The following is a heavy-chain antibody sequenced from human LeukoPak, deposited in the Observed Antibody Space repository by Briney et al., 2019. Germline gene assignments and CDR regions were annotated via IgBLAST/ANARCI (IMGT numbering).Heavy chain of an antibody. Sequence: SETLSLTCTVSGGAISTGDYYWSWIRQPPGEGLEWIGYIYYSGSTYYNPSLKSRITISVDMSKNQFSLKLRSVTAADTAVYYCARDRRFGDSRYDCWGPGTLVTVSS. CDR2: IYYSGST. CDR1: GGAISTGDYY. V-gene: IGHV4-30-4*01. J-gene: IGHJ4*02. D-gene: IGHD3-22*01. CDR3: ARDRRFGDSRYDC.